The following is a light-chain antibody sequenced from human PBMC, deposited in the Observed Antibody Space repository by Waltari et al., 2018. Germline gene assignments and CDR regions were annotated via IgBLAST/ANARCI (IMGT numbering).Light chain of an antibody. Sequence: QVVLTQSPSASASLGASVKLTCTLSSGHSSYAIAWHQQQPEKGPRYLMKVRSDGSHRKGDGIPDRFSGSSSGAEHYLTISSLQSEDEADYYCQTWGTGYWVFGGGTKLTVL. CDR2: VRSDGSH. V-gene: IGLV4-69*01. J-gene: IGLJ3*02. CDR1: SGHSSYA. CDR3: QTWGTGYWV.